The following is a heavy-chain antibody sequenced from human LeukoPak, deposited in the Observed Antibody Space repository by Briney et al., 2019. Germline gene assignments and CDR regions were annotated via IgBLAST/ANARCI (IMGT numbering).Heavy chain of an antibody. CDR3: AKAKIAAAGLFDY. Sequence: PGGSLRLSCAASGFTFSSYAISWVRQAPGKGLEWVSAISGSGGSTYCADSVKGRFTISRDNSKNTLYLQMNSLRAEDTAVYYCAKAKIAAAGLFDYWGQGTLVTVSS. CDR1: GFTFSSYA. CDR2: ISGSGGST. V-gene: IGHV3-23*01. J-gene: IGHJ4*02. D-gene: IGHD6-13*01.